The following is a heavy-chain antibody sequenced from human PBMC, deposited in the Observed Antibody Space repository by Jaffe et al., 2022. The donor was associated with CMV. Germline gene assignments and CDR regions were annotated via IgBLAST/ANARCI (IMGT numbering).Heavy chain of an antibody. CDR1: GGSISSSNW. D-gene: IGHD2-2*01. CDR3: ASLETTCSSTSCYDEDAFDI. V-gene: IGHV4-4*02. Sequence: QVQLQESGPGLVKPSGTLSLTCAVSGGSISSSNWWSWVRQPPGKGLEWIGEIYHSGSTNYNPSLKSRVTISVDKSKNQFSLKLSSVTAADTAVYYCASLETTCSSTSCYDEDAFDIWGQGTMVTVSS. J-gene: IGHJ3*02. CDR2: IYHSGST.